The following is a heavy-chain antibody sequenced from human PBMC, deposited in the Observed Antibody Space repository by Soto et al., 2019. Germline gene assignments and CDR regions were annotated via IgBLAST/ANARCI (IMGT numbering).Heavy chain of an antibody. Sequence: SETLSLTCAVYGGSFSGYYWSWIRQPPGKGLEWIGEINHSGSTNYNPSLKSRVTISVDTSKNQFSLKLSSVTAADTAAYYCARVVRYSYGKGYYYYYGMDVWGQGTTVTVSS. D-gene: IGHD5-18*01. CDR1: GGSFSGYY. CDR2: INHSGST. CDR3: ARVVRYSYGKGYYYYYGMDV. V-gene: IGHV4-34*01. J-gene: IGHJ6*02.